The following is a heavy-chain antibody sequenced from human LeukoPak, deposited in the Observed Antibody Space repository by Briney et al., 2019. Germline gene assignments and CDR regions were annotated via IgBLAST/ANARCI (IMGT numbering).Heavy chain of an antibody. Sequence: ASVKVSCKASGYTFTGYYMHWVRQAPGQGLEWMGWINPNSGGTNYAQKFQGWVTMTRDTSISTAYMELSRLRSDDTAVYYCAREGKDYCGGGSSPDPFNYLDYGGKGPLAPVS. CDR3: AREGKDYCGGGSSPDPFNYLDY. D-gene: IGHD2-15*01. CDR2: INPNSGGT. CDR1: GYTFTGYY. V-gene: IGHV1-2*04. J-gene: IGHJ4*02.